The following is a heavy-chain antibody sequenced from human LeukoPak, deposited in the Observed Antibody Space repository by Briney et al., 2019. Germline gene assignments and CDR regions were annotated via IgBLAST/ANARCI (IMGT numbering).Heavy chain of an antibody. CDR2: IYHSGST. CDR1: GGSISSSNW. Sequence: SETLSLTCAVSGGSISSSNWWSWVRQPPGKGLERIGEIYHSGSTNYNPSLKSRVTISVDKSKNQFSLKLSSVTAADTAVYYCARDGVAGRGPDAFDIWGQGTMVTVSS. J-gene: IGHJ3*02. CDR3: ARDGVAGRGPDAFDI. V-gene: IGHV4-4*02. D-gene: IGHD6-19*01.